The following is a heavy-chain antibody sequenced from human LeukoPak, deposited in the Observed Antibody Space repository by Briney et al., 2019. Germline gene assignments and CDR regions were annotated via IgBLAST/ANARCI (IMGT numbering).Heavy chain of an antibody. CDR2: IIPILGIA. CDR3: ARDYSTGEGAFDI. CDR1: GGTFSSYA. V-gene: IGHV1-69*04. Sequence: ASVKVSCKASGGTFSSYAISWVRQAPGQGLEWMGRIIPILGIANYAQKFQGRVTITADKSTSTAYMELSSLRAEDTAVYYCARDYSTGEGAFDIWGQGTMVTVSS. D-gene: IGHD6-25*01. J-gene: IGHJ3*02.